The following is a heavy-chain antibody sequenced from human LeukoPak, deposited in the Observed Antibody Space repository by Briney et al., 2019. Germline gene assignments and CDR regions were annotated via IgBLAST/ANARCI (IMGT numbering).Heavy chain of an antibody. Sequence: WASVKVSCKASGYTFTSYDINWVRQATGQGLEWMGWMNPNSGNTGYAQKFQGRVTITRNTSISTAYMELSSLRSEDTAVYYCARVRMGVGASVYYYYYYMDVWGKGTTVTVSS. D-gene: IGHD1-26*01. V-gene: IGHV1-8*03. J-gene: IGHJ6*03. CDR1: GYTFTSYD. CDR3: ARVRMGVGASVYYYYYYMDV. CDR2: MNPNSGNT.